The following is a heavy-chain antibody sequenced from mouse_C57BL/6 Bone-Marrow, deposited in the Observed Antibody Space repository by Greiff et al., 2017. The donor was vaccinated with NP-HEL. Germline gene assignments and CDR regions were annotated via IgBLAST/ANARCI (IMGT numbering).Heavy chain of an antibody. CDR3: ARAYYYGTPIAY. CDR2: IDPSDSYT. Sequence: QVQLQQPGAELVRPGTSVKLSCKASGYTFTSYWMHWVKQRPGQGLEWIGVIDPSDSYTNYNQKFKGKATLTVDTSSSTAYKQLSSLTSEDSAVYYCARAYYYGTPIAYWGQGTLVTVSA. V-gene: IGHV1-59*01. CDR1: GYTFTSYW. J-gene: IGHJ3*01. D-gene: IGHD1-1*01.